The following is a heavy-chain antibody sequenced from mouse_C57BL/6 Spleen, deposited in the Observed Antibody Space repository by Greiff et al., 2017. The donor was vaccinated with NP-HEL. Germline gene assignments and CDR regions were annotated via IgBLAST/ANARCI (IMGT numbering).Heavy chain of an antibody. CDR2: ISSGSSTI. V-gene: IGHV5-17*01. J-gene: IGHJ4*01. CDR1: GFTFSDYG. CDR3: ARETVVGRYAMDY. D-gene: IGHD1-1*01. Sequence: EVHLVESGGGLVKPGGSLKLSCAASGFTFSDYGMHWVRQAPEKGLEWVAYISSGSSTIYYADTVKGRFTISRDNAKNTLFLQMTSLRSEDTAMYYCARETVVGRYAMDYWGQGTSVTVSS.